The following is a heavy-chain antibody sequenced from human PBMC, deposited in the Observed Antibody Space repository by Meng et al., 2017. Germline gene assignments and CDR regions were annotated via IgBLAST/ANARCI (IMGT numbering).Heavy chain of an antibody. CDR1: GGTISSSSYY. CDR3: ASLRIAVAGINWFDP. Sequence: LQKSGPVHLKTSETLSLSCTVSGGTISSSSYYWGWIRKPPGKGLDWMGSIYYSGSTYCNPSLKSRVTISVDASKNQFSLKLSSVTAADTAVYYCASLRIAVAGINWFDPWGQGTLVTVSS. J-gene: IGHJ5*02. CDR2: IYYSGST. D-gene: IGHD6-19*01. V-gene: IGHV4-39*07.